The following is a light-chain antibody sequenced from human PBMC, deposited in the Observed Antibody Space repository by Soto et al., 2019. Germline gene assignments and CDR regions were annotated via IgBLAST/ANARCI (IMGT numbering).Light chain of an antibody. Sequence: DIQMTQSPSSLSASVRDRVTITCRASQTISTHLNWYQQKPGKAPKLLIYAASTLQSGVPSRFSGSGSGTDFTLTINSLQPEDFANYYCQQRLTIPYTFGQGTKLEIK. CDR2: AAS. J-gene: IGKJ2*01. CDR1: QTISTH. V-gene: IGKV1-39*01. CDR3: QQRLTIPYT.